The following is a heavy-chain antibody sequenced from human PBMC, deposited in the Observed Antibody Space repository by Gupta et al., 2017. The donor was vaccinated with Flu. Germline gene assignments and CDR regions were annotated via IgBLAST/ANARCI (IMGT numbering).Heavy chain of an antibody. Sequence: QLQLQESGPGLVKPSETLSLTCTVSGGSISSSSYYWGWIRQPPGKGLEWIGSIYYSGSTYYNTSLKRRVTIAVDTSKNQFSMKLSSVPAADTAVYYCARHGPRDGYISRLWWLYYYYGMDVGGQGTTVTVSS. J-gene: IGHJ6*02. CDR2: IYYSGST. CDR3: ARHGPRDGYISRLWWLYYYYGMDV. V-gene: IGHV4-39*01. D-gene: IGHD5-24*01. CDR1: GGSISSSSYY.